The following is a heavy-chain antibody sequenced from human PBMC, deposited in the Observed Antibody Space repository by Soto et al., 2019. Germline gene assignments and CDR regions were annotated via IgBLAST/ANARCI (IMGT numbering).Heavy chain of an antibody. V-gene: IGHV4-39*01. CDR2: IYYSGST. D-gene: IGHD3-3*01. CDR1: GGSISSSSYY. J-gene: IGHJ6*02. CDR3: ARLGVLRFLEWSSSYYYYYGMDV. Sequence: TLSLTCTVSGGSISSSSYYWGWLRQPPGKGLEWIGSIYYSGSTYYNPSLKRRVTISVDTSKNQFSLKLSSVTAADTAVYYCARLGVLRFLEWSSSYYYYYGMDVWGQGTTVTVSS.